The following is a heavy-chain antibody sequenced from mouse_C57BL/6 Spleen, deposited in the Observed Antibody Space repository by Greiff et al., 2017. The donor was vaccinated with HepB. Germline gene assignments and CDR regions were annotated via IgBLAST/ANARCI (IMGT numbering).Heavy chain of an antibody. CDR1: GFTFSSYA. Sequence: EVQLVESGGGLVKPGGSLKLSCAASGFTFSSYAMSWVRQTPEKRLEWVATISDGGSYTYYPDNVKGRFTISRDNAKNNLYLQMSHLKSEDTAMYYCARGGSTMITTDYAMDYWGQGTSVTVSS. D-gene: IGHD2-4*01. CDR3: ARGGSTMITTDYAMDY. V-gene: IGHV5-4*01. J-gene: IGHJ4*01. CDR2: ISDGGSYT.